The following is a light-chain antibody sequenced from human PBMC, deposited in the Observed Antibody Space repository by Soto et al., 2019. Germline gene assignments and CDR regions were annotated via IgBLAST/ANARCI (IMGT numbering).Light chain of an antibody. V-gene: IGLV4-60*02. CDR3: ETWDSNTHTV. CDR1: SGHSSYI. Sequence: QSVLTQSSSASASLGSSVKLTCTLSSGHSSYIIAWHQQQPGKAPRYLMKLEGSGSYNKGSGVPDRFSGSSSGADRYLTISILPFEDEADYYCETWDSNTHTVFGGGTQLTVL. J-gene: IGLJ3*02. CDR2: LEGSGSY.